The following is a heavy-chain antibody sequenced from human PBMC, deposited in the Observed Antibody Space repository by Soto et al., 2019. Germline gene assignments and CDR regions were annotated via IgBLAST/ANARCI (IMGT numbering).Heavy chain of an antibody. V-gene: IGHV4-31*03. CDR3: ARHVSAVGRRGYFDF. J-gene: IGHJ4*02. Sequence: QVQLQESGPGLVKPSETLSLTCTVSGGSMSTSAYYWSWIRQHPGKGPEWIGYIYYSGTTFYNPSLMRRATISVDTSKNQFSLKMTSVTAADTAIYYCARHVSAVGRRGYFDFWGLGTRVTVSS. CDR2: IYYSGTT. CDR1: GGSMSTSAYY. D-gene: IGHD5-18*01.